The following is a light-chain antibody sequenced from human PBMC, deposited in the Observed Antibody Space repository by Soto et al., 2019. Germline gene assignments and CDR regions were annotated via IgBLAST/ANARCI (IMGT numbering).Light chain of an antibody. CDR2: YVD. Sequence: QSVLTQPRSVSGSPGQSVTISCTGSGRDVGSYNYVSWYQQHPGKAPKLILFYVDKRPSGVPDRISCSNSANTASLTISGLQAEDEADYYCCSYAGTSTFVFGTGTKVTVL. V-gene: IGLV2-11*01. CDR3: CSYAGTSTFV. J-gene: IGLJ1*01. CDR1: GRDVGSYNY.